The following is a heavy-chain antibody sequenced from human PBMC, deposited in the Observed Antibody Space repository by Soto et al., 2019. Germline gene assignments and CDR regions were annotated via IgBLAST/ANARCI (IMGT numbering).Heavy chain of an antibody. J-gene: IGHJ6*02. V-gene: IGHV3-30-3*01. CDR1: GFTFSSYA. CDR2: ISYDGSNK. CDR3: AREGPVTIGYYYGMDV. D-gene: IGHD4-4*01. Sequence: QVPLVESGGGVVQPGRSLRLSCAASGFTFSSYAMHWVRQAPGKGLEWVAVISYDGSNKYYADSVKGRFTISRDNSKNTLYLQMNSLRAEDTAVYYCAREGPVTIGYYYGMDVWGQGTTVTVSS.